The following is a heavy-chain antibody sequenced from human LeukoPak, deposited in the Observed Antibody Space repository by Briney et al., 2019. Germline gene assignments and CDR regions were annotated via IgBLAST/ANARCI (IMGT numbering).Heavy chain of an antibody. CDR2: ISGSGGST. J-gene: IGHJ3*02. CDR3: ARDPSWGSLDI. Sequence: GGSLRLSCAASGFTFSSDAMSWVRQAPGKGLEWVSAISGSGGSTYYADSVKGRFTISRDNAENLLYVQMNSLRADDTAVYYCARDPSWGSLDIWGHGTLVTVS. V-gene: IGHV3-23*01. CDR1: GFTFSSDA. D-gene: IGHD3-16*01.